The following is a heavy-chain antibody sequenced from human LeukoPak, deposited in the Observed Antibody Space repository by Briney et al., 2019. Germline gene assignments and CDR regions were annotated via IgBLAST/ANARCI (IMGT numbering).Heavy chain of an antibody. D-gene: IGHD6-19*01. Sequence: PSETLSLTCAVYGGSFSGYYWSWIRQPPGKGLEWIGEINHSGSTNYNPSLKSRVTISVDTSKNQFSLKLSSVTAADTAVCYCARGGWLEDAFDIWGQGTMVTVSS. CDR3: ARGGWLEDAFDI. J-gene: IGHJ3*02. V-gene: IGHV4-34*01. CDR1: GGSFSGYY. CDR2: INHSGST.